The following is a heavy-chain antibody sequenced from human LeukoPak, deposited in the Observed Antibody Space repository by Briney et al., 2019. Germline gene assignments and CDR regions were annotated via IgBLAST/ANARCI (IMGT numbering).Heavy chain of an antibody. CDR1: GGSISSSSYY. CDR3: ARGKVGGSYWTAFDY. D-gene: IGHD1-26*01. J-gene: IGHJ4*02. Sequence: PSETLSLTCTVSGGSISSSSYYRGWIRQPPGTGLEWIGSIYYSGSTYYNPSLKSRVTISVDTSKNQFSLKLSSVTAADTAVYYCARGKVGGSYWTAFDYWGQGTLVTVSS. CDR2: IYYSGST. V-gene: IGHV4-39*01.